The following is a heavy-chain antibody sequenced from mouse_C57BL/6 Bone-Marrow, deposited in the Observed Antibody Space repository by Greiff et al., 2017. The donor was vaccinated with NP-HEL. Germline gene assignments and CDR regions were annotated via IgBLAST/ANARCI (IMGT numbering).Heavy chain of an antibody. CDR3: ARWLLRSYYYAMDY. D-gene: IGHD2-3*01. CDR2: IYPGDGDT. V-gene: IGHV1-82*01. CDR1: GYAFSSSW. J-gene: IGHJ4*01. Sequence: VQLQQSGPELVKPGASVKISCKASGYAFSSSWMNWVKQRLGKGLEWIGRIYPGDGDTNYNGKFKGKATLTADKSSSTAYMQLSSLTSEDSAVYFCARWLLRSYYYAMDYWGQGTSVTVSS.